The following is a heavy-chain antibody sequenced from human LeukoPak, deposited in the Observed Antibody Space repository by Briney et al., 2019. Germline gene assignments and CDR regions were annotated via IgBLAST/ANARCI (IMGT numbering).Heavy chain of an antibody. CDR2: IYCTGAT. D-gene: IGHD6-13*01. CDR1: GGSIRSSTYY. V-gene: IGHV4-39*02. CDR3: ASAPQQASIGGLDY. J-gene: IGHJ4*02. Sequence: PSETLSLTCAVSGGSIRSSTYYWGWIRQPPGKGLEWIGAIYCTGATYYNPSLRSRVTVSVDTSNNHFSLNLSSVTAADTALYYCASAPQQASIGGLDYWGERTLVTVSS.